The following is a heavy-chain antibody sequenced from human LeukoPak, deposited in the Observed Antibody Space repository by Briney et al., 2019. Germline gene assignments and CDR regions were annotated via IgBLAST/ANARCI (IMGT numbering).Heavy chain of an antibody. CDR3: ARGPPRGYSYGFGYFDY. CDR2: IYSGGST. Sequence: PGGSLRLSCAASGFTVSSNYMSWVRQAPGKGLEWVSVIYSGGSTYYADSVKGRFTISRDNSKNTLYLQMNSLRAEDTAVYYCARGPPRGYSYGFGYFDYWGQGTLVTVSS. J-gene: IGHJ4*02. V-gene: IGHV3-53*01. D-gene: IGHD5-18*01. CDR1: GFTVSSNY.